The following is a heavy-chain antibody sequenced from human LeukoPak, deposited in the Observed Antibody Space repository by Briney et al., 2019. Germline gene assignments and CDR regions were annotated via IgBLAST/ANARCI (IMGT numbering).Heavy chain of an antibody. CDR1: GGSISSGSYY. CDR3: ARLTYYYGSGSYYSRLYYYYMDV. D-gene: IGHD3-10*01. J-gene: IGHJ6*03. CDR2: IYTSGST. V-gene: IGHV4-61*02. Sequence: PSQTLSLTCTVSGGSISSGSYYWSWIRQPAGKGLEWIGRIYTSGSTNYNPSLKSRVTISVDTSKNQFSLKLSSVTAADTAVYYCARLTYYYGSGSYYSRLYYYYMDVWGKGTTVTISS.